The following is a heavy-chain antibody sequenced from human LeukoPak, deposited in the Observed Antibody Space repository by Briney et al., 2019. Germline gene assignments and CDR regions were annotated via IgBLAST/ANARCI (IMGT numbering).Heavy chain of an antibody. CDR1: GFTFSTYG. CDR3: AKSDLGHRSRQVGHFDY. V-gene: IGHV3-30*18. CDR2: ISYDGSNK. J-gene: IGHJ4*02. D-gene: IGHD2-15*01. Sequence: GGSLRLSRAASGFTFSTYGMHWVRQAPGKGLEWVAVISYDGSNKYSTDSVKGRFTISRDNSKNTLYLQMNSLRTEDTAVYYCAKSDLGHRSRQVGHFDYWGQGTLVTVSS.